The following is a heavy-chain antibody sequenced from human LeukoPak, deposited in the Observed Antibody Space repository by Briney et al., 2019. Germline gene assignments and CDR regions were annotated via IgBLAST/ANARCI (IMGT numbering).Heavy chain of an antibody. CDR3: ARDSGSYFHYYYGMDV. Sequence: SETLSLTCAVYGGSFSGYYWSWIRQPPGRGLEWIGEINHSGSTNYNPSLKSRVTISVDTSKNQFSLKLSSVTAADTAVYYCARDSGSYFHYYYGMDVWGQGTTVTVSS. J-gene: IGHJ6*02. V-gene: IGHV4-34*01. D-gene: IGHD1-26*01. CDR2: INHSGST. CDR1: GGSFSGYY.